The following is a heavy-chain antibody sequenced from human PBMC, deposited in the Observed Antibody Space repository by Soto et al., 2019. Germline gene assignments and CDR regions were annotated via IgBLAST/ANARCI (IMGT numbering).Heavy chain of an antibody. CDR2: IFSNDEK. D-gene: IGHD3-22*01. CDR3: ARIRAYYYDSSGYQFDY. J-gene: IGHJ4*02. V-gene: IGHV2-26*01. Sequence: SGPTLVNPTETLTLTCTVSGFSLSSARMGVSWIRQPPGKALEWLAHIFSNDEKSYSTSLKSRLTISKDTSKSQVVLTMTNMDPVDTATYYCARIRAYYYDSSGYQFDYWGQGTLVTVSS. CDR1: GFSLSSARMG.